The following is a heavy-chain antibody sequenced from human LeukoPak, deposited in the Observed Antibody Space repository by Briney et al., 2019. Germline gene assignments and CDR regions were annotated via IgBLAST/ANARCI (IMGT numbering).Heavy chain of an antibody. CDR3: ARGGLYGSSWYSFDM. CDR2: INPNSGGT. J-gene: IGHJ3*02. V-gene: IGHV1-2*04. D-gene: IGHD6-13*01. CDR1: GYTFTGYY. Sequence: ASVKVSCKASGYTFTGYYMHWVRQAPGQGLEWMGWINPNSGGTNYAQKFQGWVTMTRDMSISTAYMELSRLRSDDTAVYYCARGGLYGSSWYSFDMWGQGTMVTISS.